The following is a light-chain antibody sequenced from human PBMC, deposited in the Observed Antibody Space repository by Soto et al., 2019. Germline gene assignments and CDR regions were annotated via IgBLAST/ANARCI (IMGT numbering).Light chain of an antibody. J-gene: IGKJ5*01. CDR1: QNINNY. V-gene: IGKV1-33*01. Sequence: EIQMTQSPSSLSASVGDRVTIACQASQNINNYLNWYQQKPGRAPKLLIYDASNLEAGVPSRCRGSGSGTDFTFTISRLQPEDIATYYCQQYENLPTFGQGTRLEIK. CDR3: QQYENLPT. CDR2: DAS.